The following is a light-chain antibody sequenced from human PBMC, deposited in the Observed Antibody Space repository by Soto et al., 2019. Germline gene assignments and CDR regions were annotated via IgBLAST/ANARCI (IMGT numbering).Light chain of an antibody. J-gene: IGKJ1*01. CDR3: QHQT. CDR1: QSVSSN. V-gene: IGKV3-15*01. Sequence: EIVMTQSPATLSVSPGERATLSCMASQSVSSNLAWYQQKPGQAPRLLIYGASTRATGIPARFSGSGSGTEFTLTISSLQSEDFAVYYCQHQTFGQGTKVEIK. CDR2: GAS.